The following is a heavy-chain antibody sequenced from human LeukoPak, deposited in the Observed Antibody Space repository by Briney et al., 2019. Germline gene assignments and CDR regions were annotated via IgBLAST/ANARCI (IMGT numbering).Heavy chain of an antibody. CDR3: AKRSGYTTGWFFDF. J-gene: IGHJ4*02. CDR2: ISGSGDNT. D-gene: IGHD6-19*01. CDR1: GFTFSTNP. Sequence: GGSLRLSCAASGFTFSTNPMSWVRQAPGKGLEWVSSISGSGDNTYYAESVKGRFTISRDNSKNTLFLQMNSLRAEDTAVFYCAKRSGYTTGWFFDFWGQGTLVTVSS. V-gene: IGHV3-23*01.